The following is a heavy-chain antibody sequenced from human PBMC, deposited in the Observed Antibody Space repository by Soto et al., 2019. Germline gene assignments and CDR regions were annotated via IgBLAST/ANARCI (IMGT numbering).Heavy chain of an antibody. J-gene: IGHJ6*02. D-gene: IGHD3-10*01. CDR3: AREGYYYGSGSYSSPRYYGMDV. CDR2: ISAYNDNT. Sequence: QIQLVQSGAEVKKAGASVKVSCKASGYTFTNYGISWVRQALGQGLEWMGWISAYNDNTNYAQKFQGRVTLTTDTXQXXAYMELRSLTSDDTAVYYCAREGYYYGSGSYSSPRYYGMDVWGQGTTVTVFS. CDR1: GYTFTNYG. V-gene: IGHV1-18*01.